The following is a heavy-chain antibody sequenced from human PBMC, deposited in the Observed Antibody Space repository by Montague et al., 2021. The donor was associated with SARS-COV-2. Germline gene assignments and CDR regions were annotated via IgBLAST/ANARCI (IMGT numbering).Heavy chain of an antibody. CDR2: IYSGGSNT. CDR1: GGSISSSNW. J-gene: IGHJ6*02. CDR3: AKDLMGANIDYYYGMDV. Sequence: ETLSLTCAVSGGSISSSNWWSWVRQAPGKGLEWVSLIYSGGSNTYYADSVKGRFTISRDNSKNTLYLQMNSLRAEDTAVYYCAKDLMGANIDYYYGMDVWGQGTTVTVSS. V-gene: IGHV3-23*03. D-gene: IGHD1-26*01.